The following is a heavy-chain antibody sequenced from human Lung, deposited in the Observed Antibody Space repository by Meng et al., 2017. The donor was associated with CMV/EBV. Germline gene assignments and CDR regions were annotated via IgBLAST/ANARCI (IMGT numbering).Heavy chain of an antibody. Sequence: EVQLLESGGGLVQPGGYLRLSCAASGFTFNSHIMSWVRQAPGKGLEWVSFITADGGTTYYADSVKGRFTISRDNSKNTLCPQMNSLRSEDTAVYHCVRVALSGGWYLDYWGLGTLVTVAS. J-gene: IGHJ4*02. CDR1: GFTFNSHI. D-gene: IGHD2-15*01. CDR3: VRVALSGGWYLDY. CDR2: ITADGGTT. V-gene: IGHV3-23*01.